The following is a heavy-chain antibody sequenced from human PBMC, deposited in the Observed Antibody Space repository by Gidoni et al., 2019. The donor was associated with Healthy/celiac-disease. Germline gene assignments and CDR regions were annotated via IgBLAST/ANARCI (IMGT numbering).Heavy chain of an antibody. CDR2: INHSGST. D-gene: IGHD4-17*01. J-gene: IGHJ3*02. Sequence: VQLQQWGAGLLKPSETLSLTCAVYGGSFSGYYWSWIRQPPGKGLAWIWEINHSGSTNYNPSLKSRVTISVDTSKNQFSLKLSSVTAADTAVYSCARGIGEDAFDIWGQGTMGTVSS. CDR1: GGSFSGYY. CDR3: ARGIGEDAFDI. V-gene: IGHV4-34*01.